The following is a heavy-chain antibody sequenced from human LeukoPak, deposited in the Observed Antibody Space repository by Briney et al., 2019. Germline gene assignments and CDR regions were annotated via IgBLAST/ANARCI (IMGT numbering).Heavy chain of an antibody. V-gene: IGHV3-21*01. CDR2: ISSISSYI. J-gene: IGHJ3*01. CDR1: GFTFSSRR. Sequence: PGGSLRLSCAASGFTFSSRRMNWVRQAPGKGLEWVSSISSISSYIYYADSVKGRFTFSKDDAKNTVYLQMNSLRAEDTAVYYCARDFPGTEDAFDVWGQGTMVTVSS. CDR3: ARDFPGTEDAFDV.